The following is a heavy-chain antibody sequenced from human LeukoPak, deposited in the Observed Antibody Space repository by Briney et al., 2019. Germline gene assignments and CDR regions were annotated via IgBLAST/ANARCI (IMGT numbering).Heavy chain of an antibody. V-gene: IGHV4-38-2*02. Sequence: SETLSLTCTVSGYSISSGYYWGWIRQPPGKGLEWIGSIYHSGSTYYNPSLKSRVTISVDTSKNQFSLKLSSVTAADTAVYYCAREATYYYGSGGYGDWFDPWGQGTLVTVSS. CDR3: AREATYYYGSGGYGDWFDP. D-gene: IGHD3-10*01. CDR1: GYSISSGYY. J-gene: IGHJ5*02. CDR2: IYHSGST.